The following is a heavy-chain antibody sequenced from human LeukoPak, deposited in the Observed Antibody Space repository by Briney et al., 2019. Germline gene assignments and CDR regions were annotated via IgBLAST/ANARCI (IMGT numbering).Heavy chain of an antibody. V-gene: IGHV3-7*01. CDR3: ARVEWGSGWYVDDY. D-gene: IGHD6-19*01. Sequence: GGSLRLSCAASGFTFSSYWMSWVRQAPGKGLEGVANIKQDGSEKYYVDSVKGRFTISRDNAKNSLYLQMNSRRAEDTAVYYCARVEWGSGWYVDDYWGQGTMVTVSS. CDR2: IKQDGSEK. J-gene: IGHJ4*02. CDR1: GFTFSSYW.